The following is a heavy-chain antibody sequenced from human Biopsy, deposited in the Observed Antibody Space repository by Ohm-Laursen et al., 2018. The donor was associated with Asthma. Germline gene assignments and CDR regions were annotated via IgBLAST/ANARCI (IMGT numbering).Heavy chain of an antibody. V-gene: IGHV3-23*01. D-gene: IGHD3-9*01. Sequence: SLRLSCTASGFTFSSYAMSWVRQAPGKGLEWVSAISGSGGSTYYADFVKGRFTISRDNSKNTLYLQMNSLRAEDTAVYYCAKDRDYDILTGPPGFDYWGQGTLVTVSS. CDR1: GFTFSSYA. CDR2: ISGSGGST. CDR3: AKDRDYDILTGPPGFDY. J-gene: IGHJ4*02.